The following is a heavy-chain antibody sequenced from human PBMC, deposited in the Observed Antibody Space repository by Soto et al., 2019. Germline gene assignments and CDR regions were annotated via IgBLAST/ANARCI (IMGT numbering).Heavy chain of an antibody. CDR3: ARDRRDYYYYYGMDV. V-gene: IGHV3-53*01. CDR1: GFTVSSNY. CDR2: IYTGGST. D-gene: IGHD3-10*01. J-gene: IGHJ6*02. Sequence: GGSLSLSCAASGFTVSSNYMSWVRQAPGKGLEWVSVIYTGGSTYYADSVKGRFTISRDNSKNTLYVQMNSLRAEDTAVYYCARDRRDYYYYYGMDVWGQGTTVTVSS.